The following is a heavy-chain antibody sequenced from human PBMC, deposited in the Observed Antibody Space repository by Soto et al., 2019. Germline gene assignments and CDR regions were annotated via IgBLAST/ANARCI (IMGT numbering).Heavy chain of an antibody. CDR3: TRVGGYYGDYPNFDY. Sequence: PSETLSLTCTVSGSSISTFYWSWIRQPPGKGLEWIGYIYYTGSTNYNPSLKGRVTLSLGTSRNQLALKLSSVTAADTAVYYCTRVGGYYGDYPNFDYWGPGTLVTVSS. V-gene: IGHV4-59*01. J-gene: IGHJ4*02. CDR1: GSSISTFY. D-gene: IGHD4-17*01. CDR2: IYYTGST.